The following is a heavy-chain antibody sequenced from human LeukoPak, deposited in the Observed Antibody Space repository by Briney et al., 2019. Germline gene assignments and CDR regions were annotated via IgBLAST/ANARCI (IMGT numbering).Heavy chain of an antibody. Sequence: SSETLSLTCTVSGGSISSYYWSWIRQPPGKGLEWIGYIYYSGSTNYNPSLKSRVTISVDTSKNQFSLKLSSVTAADTAVYYCARETSQKGAHYMDVWGKGTTVTVSS. D-gene: IGHD3-16*01. J-gene: IGHJ6*03. CDR2: IYYSGST. V-gene: IGHV4-59*01. CDR3: ARETSQKGAHYMDV. CDR1: GGSISSYY.